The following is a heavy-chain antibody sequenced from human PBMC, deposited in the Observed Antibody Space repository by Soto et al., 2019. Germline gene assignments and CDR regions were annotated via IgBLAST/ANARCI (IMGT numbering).Heavy chain of an antibody. CDR1: GGTFSSYT. CDR2: IIPILGIA. Sequence: QVQLVQSRAEVKKPGSAVKVSCKATGGTFSSYTISWVRQAPGQGLEWMGRIIPILGIANYAQKFQGRVTITADKSTSTAYMELSSLRSEDTAVYYCARDPPLDDYGDPEYFQHCGQGTLVTVSS. J-gene: IGHJ1*01. D-gene: IGHD4-17*01. V-gene: IGHV1-69*08. CDR3: ARDPPLDDYGDPEYFQH.